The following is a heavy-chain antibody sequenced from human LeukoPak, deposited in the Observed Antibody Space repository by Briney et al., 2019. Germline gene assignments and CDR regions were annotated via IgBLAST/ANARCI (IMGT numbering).Heavy chain of an antibody. V-gene: IGHV4-61*02. CDR2: IYTSGST. D-gene: IGHD6-19*01. J-gene: IGHJ4*02. CDR1: GASISSGSYY. Sequence: SSETLSLTCTVSGASISSGSYYWSWIRQPAGKGLEWIVRIYTSGSTNYNPSLRSRVTVSLDTSMNQFSLNLRSVTAADTAVYYCATTVAGVREHAYWGQGTLVTVSS. CDR3: ATTVAGVREHAY.